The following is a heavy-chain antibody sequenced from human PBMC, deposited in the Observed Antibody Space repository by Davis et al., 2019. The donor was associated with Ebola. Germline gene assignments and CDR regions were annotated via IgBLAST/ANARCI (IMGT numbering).Heavy chain of an antibody. CDR2: IFPIFGTA. CDR1: RCTFSSYA. CDR3: ARDRYCSSTSCYSPNYDYYGMDV. Sequence: SSVNVSCKASRCTFSSYAISWVRQAPGQGLEWMGGIFPIFGTANYAQKFQGRVTITADESTSTAYMELRSLRSDDTAVYYCARDRYCSSTSCYSPNYDYYGMDVWGQGTTVTVSS. V-gene: IGHV1-69*13. J-gene: IGHJ6*02. D-gene: IGHD2-2*01.